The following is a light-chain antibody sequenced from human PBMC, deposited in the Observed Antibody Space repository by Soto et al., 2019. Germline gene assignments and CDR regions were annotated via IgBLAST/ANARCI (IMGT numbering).Light chain of an antibody. CDR3: QQTYSTWT. J-gene: IGKJ1*01. Sequence: DIQMTQSPSSLSAFVVERVTISCRASQSIGNFLNWYQQRPGKAPELLIYAASNLQSGVPSRFSGSGSGTAFTLTISSLRPADFATYYCQQTYSTWTFGQGTKVDI. CDR1: QSIGNF. CDR2: AAS. V-gene: IGKV1-39*01.